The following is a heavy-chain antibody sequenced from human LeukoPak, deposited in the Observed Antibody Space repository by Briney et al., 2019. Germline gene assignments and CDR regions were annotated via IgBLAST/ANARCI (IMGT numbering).Heavy chain of an antibody. CDR2: IWYDGSNK. J-gene: IGHJ4*02. CDR3: ARETTTLDY. CDR1: GFTFSSYS. Sequence: GGSLRLSCAASGFTFSSYSMNWVRQAPGKGLEWVAVIWYDGSNKFYADSVKGRFTISRDNSKNTLYLQMNSLRAEDTAMCYCARETTTLDYWGQGTLVTVSS. V-gene: IGHV3-33*08. D-gene: IGHD1-26*01.